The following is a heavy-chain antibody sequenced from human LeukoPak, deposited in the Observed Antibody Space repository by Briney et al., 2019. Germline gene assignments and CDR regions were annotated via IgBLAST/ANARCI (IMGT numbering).Heavy chain of an antibody. D-gene: IGHD3-10*01. CDR3: ARGESGSGSYWYYYYMDV. V-gene: IGHV4-59*01. CDR2: IYYSGST. Sequence: PSETLSLTCTVSGGSISSYYWSWIRQPPGKGLEWIGYIYYSGSTNYNPSLKSRVTISVDTSKNQFSLKLSSVTAADTAVYYCARGESGSGSYWYYYYMDVWGKGTTVTVSS. J-gene: IGHJ6*03. CDR1: GGSISSYY.